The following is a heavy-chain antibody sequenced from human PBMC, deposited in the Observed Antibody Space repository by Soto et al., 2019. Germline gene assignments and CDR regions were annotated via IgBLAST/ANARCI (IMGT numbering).Heavy chain of an antibody. CDR3: ARVKEDSGYDAVYYGMDV. V-gene: IGHV1-18*04. Sequence: ASVKVSCKASGYTFTSYGISWVRQAPGQGLEWMGWISVYNGNTNYAQKLQGGVTMTTDTSTSTAHMELRSLRSEDTAVYYCARVKEDSGYDAVYYGMDVWGQGTTVTVSS. CDR1: GYTFTSYG. CDR2: ISVYNGNT. J-gene: IGHJ6*02. D-gene: IGHD5-12*01.